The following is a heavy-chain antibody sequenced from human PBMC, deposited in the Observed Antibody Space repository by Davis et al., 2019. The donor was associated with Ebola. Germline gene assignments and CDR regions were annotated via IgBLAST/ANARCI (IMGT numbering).Heavy chain of an antibody. CDR2: IWYDGSNK. J-gene: IGHJ4*02. CDR1: GFTFTTYG. Sequence: PGGSLRLSCAASGFTFTTYGTHWVRQAPGKGLEWVALIWYDGSNKYYADSVKGRFTISRDNSKNTLYLQMNSLRAEDTAVHYCAKDGDTSMAYWGQGTLVTVSS. V-gene: IGHV3-33*06. D-gene: IGHD5-18*01. CDR3: AKDGDTSMAY.